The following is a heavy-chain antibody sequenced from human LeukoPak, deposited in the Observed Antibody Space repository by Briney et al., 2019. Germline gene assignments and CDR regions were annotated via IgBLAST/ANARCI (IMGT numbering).Heavy chain of an antibody. CDR3: AKGYYDSSGYPNWFDP. D-gene: IGHD3-22*01. J-gene: IGHJ5*02. Sequence: GGSLRLSCAASGFTLIIYAMSWVPQAPGKGLEWVSAISDSGGSTYYADSVKGRFTISRDNSKNTLYLQMNSLRAEDTAVYYCAKGYYDSSGYPNWFDPWGQGTLVTVSS. CDR1: GFTLIIYA. CDR2: ISDSGGST. V-gene: IGHV3-23*01.